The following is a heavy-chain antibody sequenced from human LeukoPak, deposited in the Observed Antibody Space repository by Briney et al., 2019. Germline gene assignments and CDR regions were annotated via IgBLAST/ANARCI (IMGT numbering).Heavy chain of an antibody. D-gene: IGHD5-12*01. V-gene: IGHV3-9*01. CDR2: ISWNSGNI. CDR1: GFTFDDYA. Sequence: PGGSLRLSCAASGFTFDDYAMHGVRQAPGKGLEWVSVISWNSGNIGYGESMKGRFTISRDKAKNSLYLQMNSLRAEDTALYYCAKDGGGYSYYGMDVWGQGNTVTVSS. J-gene: IGHJ6*02. CDR3: AKDGGGYSYYGMDV.